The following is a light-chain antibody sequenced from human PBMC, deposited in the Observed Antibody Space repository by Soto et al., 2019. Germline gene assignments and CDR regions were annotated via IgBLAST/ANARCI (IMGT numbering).Light chain of an antibody. CDR3: SSYTTSNTRQIV. Sequence: QSALTQPASVSGSPGQSITISCTGTSSDVGGYNYVSWYQQHPGKAPKFMIYDVSKRPSGVSNRFSGSKSGNTASLTISGLQAEDEDDYYCSSYTTSNTRQIVFGTGTKVTVL. CDR1: SSDVGGYNY. CDR2: DVS. J-gene: IGLJ1*01. V-gene: IGLV2-14*01.